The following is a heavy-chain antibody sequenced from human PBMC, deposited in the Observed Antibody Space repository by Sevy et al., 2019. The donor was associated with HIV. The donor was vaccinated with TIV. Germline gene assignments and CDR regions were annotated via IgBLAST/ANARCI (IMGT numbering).Heavy chain of an antibody. CDR2: ITGNGKKK. Sequence: GGSPRLSCVGSGFVFEDFAVYWVRRSPGKGLEWVSGITGNGKKKLYEGSVKGRFSISSDNARKSLYLQMNNMIFDDTAFYYCVRGMSPTLGTGHNWFDLWGQGTLVTVSS. J-gene: IGHJ5*02. CDR1: GFVFEDFA. D-gene: IGHD6-13*01. CDR3: VRGMSPTLGTGHNWFDL. V-gene: IGHV3-9*01.